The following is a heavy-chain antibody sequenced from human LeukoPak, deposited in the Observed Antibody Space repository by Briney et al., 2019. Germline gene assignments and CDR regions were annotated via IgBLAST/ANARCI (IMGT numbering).Heavy chain of an antibody. Sequence: ASVKVSCKASGYTFTSYGISWVRQAPGQGLEWMGWISAYNGNTNYAQELQGRVTMTTDTSTSTAYMELRSLRSDDTAVYYCARDLPVAGRSWFDPWGQGTLVTVSS. J-gene: IGHJ5*02. CDR2: ISAYNGNT. CDR1: GYTFTSYG. V-gene: IGHV1-18*04. D-gene: IGHD6-19*01. CDR3: ARDLPVAGRSWFDP.